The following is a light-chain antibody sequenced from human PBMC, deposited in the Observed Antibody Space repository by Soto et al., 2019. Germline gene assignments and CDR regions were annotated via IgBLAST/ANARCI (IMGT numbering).Light chain of an antibody. Sequence: EIVLTQSPATLSLSPGERATLSCRASQSVSSYLAWYQQKPGQAPRLLIYDASNRASGIPARFTGSGSGTDFTLTISSVEPEDSAVYYCQQRGDWWTFGQGTKVHIK. CDR1: QSVSSY. CDR3: QQRGDWWT. V-gene: IGKV3-11*01. CDR2: DAS. J-gene: IGKJ1*01.